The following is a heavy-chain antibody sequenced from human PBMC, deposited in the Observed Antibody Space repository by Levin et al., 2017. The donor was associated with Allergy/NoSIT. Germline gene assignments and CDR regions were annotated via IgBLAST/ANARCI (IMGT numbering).Heavy chain of an antibody. CDR3: ARGDPPPYSSSWGGASSSGYYYMDV. V-gene: IGHV4-34*01. CDR1: GGSFSGYY. CDR2: INHSGST. Sequence: SETLSLTCAVYGGSFSGYYWSWIRQPPGKGLEWIGEINHSGSTNYNPSLKSRVTISVDTSKNQFSLKLSSVTAADTAVYYCARGDPPPYSSSWGGASSSGYYYMDVWGKGTTVTVSS. J-gene: IGHJ6*03. D-gene: IGHD6-13*01.